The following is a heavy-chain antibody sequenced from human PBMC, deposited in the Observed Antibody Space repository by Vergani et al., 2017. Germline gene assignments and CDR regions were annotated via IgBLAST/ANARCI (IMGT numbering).Heavy chain of an antibody. V-gene: IGHV1-69*02. CDR1: GGTFSSYT. CDR2: IIPILGIA. D-gene: IGHD6-13*01. CDR3: AGGNGSPLVPLYYYYGMDV. Sequence: QVQLVQSGAEVKKPGSSVKVSCKASGGTFSSYTISWVRQAPGQGLEWMGRIIPILGIANYAQKFQGRVTITADKSTSTAYMELSSLRSEDTAVYYCAGGNGSPLVPLYYYYGMDVWGQGTTVTVSS. J-gene: IGHJ6*02.